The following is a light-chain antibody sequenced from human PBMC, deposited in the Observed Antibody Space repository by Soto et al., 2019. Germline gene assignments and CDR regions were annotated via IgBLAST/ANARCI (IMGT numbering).Light chain of an antibody. CDR1: QSVSSSY. CDR2: GAS. Sequence: EIVLTQSPGTLSLSPGERATLSCRASQSVSSSYLAWYQQKPGQAPRLLIYGASSRATGIPDRFIGSGSGTEFTLTLSRLEPEEFAVYYCQQYGSSSYTFGQGTKLEIK. V-gene: IGKV3-20*01. CDR3: QQYGSSSYT. J-gene: IGKJ2*01.